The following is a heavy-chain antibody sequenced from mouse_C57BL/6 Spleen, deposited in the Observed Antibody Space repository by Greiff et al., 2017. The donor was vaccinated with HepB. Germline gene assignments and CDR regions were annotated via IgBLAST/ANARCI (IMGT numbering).Heavy chain of an antibody. D-gene: IGHD2-4*01. CDR3: ARDYDYDDYFDY. CDR1: GYTFTSYW. V-gene: IGHV1-72*01. Sequence: QVQLQQPGAELVKPGASVKLSCKASGYTFTSYWMHWVKQRPGRGLEWIGRIDPNSGGTKYNEKFKSKATLTVDKPSSTAYIQLSSLTSEDSAVYYCARDYDYDDYFDYWGQGTTLTVSS. J-gene: IGHJ2*01. CDR2: IDPNSGGT.